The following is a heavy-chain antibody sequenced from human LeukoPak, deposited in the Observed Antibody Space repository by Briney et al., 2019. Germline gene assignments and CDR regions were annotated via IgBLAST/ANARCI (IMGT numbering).Heavy chain of an antibody. J-gene: IGHJ5*01. CDR3: ARGSPKLDS. CDR1: GGSFSGYN. CDR2: INHLGNT. Sequence: SETLSLTCAVYGGSFSGYNWNLIRQAPGKGLEWIGEINHLGNTKTSPSLKGRVTLSVDTSKNQFSLRVTSVTAADTAVYYCARGSPKLDSWGQGTPVTVSS. V-gene: IGHV4-34*01.